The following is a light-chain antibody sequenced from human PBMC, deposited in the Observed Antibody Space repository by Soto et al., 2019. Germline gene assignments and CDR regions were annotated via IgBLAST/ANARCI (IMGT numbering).Light chain of an antibody. CDR3: QQYNNWPPWA. J-gene: IGKJ1*01. CDR1: QSVSSN. Sequence: EIVMTQSPATLSVSPGERATLSCRASQSVSSNLAWYQQKPGQAPRLLIYGASTRATGIPARFSGSGSGTESTPTITSLQSEDFAVDYCQQYNNWPPWAFGQGTKVEIK. V-gene: IGKV3-15*01. CDR2: GAS.